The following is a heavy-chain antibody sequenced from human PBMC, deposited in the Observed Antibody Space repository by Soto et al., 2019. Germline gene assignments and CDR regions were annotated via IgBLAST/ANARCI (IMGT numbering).Heavy chain of an antibody. D-gene: IGHD3-10*01. V-gene: IGHV4-31*03. CDR2: IYYSGST. Sequence: PSETLSLTCTVSGGSISSGGYYRGWIRQHPGKGLEWIGYIYYSGSTYYNPSLKSRVTISVDTSKNQFSLKLSSVTAADTAVYYCARYTMVRGVYFDYWGQGTLVTVSS. J-gene: IGHJ4*02. CDR3: ARYTMVRGVYFDY. CDR1: GGSISSGGYY.